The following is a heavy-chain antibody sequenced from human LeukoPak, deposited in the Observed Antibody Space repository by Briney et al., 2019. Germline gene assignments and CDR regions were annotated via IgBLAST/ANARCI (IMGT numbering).Heavy chain of an antibody. CDR1: GLTYSSYS. CDR2: TWYDGSNK. D-gene: IGHD2-2*01. Sequence: GGSLRLSCAASGLTYSSYSMDWVRQAPGKGLEWVAATWYDGSNKYYADSVKGRFTISRDNSKNTLYLQMNSLRAEDTAVYFCARGGHCSTTSCSNYDGMDVWGQGTTLTVSS. V-gene: IGHV3-33*08. CDR3: ARGGHCSTTSCSNYDGMDV. J-gene: IGHJ6*02.